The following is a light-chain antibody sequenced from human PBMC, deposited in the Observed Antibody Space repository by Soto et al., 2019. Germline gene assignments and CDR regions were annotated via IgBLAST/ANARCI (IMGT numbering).Light chain of an antibody. V-gene: IGLV2-8*01. CDR3: SSFVAGNNYWV. J-gene: IGLJ3*02. Sequence: QSVLTQPPSASGSPGQSVTISCTGTTSDIGAYNYVSWYQQRPGKAPKLIIYEVTRRPSGVPDRIFGSKSYTTASLTVSGLQAEDEADYYCSSFVAGNNYWVFGGGTKVTVL. CDR2: EVT. CDR1: TSDIGAYNY.